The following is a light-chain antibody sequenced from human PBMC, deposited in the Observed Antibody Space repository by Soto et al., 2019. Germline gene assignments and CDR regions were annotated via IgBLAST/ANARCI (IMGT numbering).Light chain of an antibody. J-gene: IGKJ1*01. Sequence: EIVWTRSPVIFAQAAVRQATLSCXASQNISYYLIWYQQKPGHAPRLLMYDVSNRATGIPARFSGSGSGTDFSLTISSLEPEDFAVYFCQQRVEWPRTFSQWTKVDIK. CDR3: QQRVEWPRT. CDR2: DVS. CDR1: QNISYY. V-gene: IGKV3-11*01.